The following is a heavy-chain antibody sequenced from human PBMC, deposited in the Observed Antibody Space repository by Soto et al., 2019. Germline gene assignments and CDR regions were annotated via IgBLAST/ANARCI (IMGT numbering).Heavy chain of an antibody. Sequence: QGQLVQSGPEVKRPGSSVKISCKDSGGLFSSFAVSWVRQAPGQGLEWLGGIIPVFGTTNYAEKFQDRVTITADESTHAAYMELSGLKSGDTAIYYCGRGGGPSVSFNEFWGQGTLVTVTS. CDR3: GRGGGPSVSFNEF. D-gene: IGHD2-15*01. CDR1: GGLFSSFA. CDR2: IIPVFGTT. J-gene: IGHJ4*02. V-gene: IGHV1-69*01.